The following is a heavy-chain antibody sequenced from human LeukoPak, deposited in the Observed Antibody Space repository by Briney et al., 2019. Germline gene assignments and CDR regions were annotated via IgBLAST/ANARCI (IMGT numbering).Heavy chain of an antibody. CDR3: ARDSTTIFGVVILGGFDN. J-gene: IGHJ4*02. V-gene: IGHV4-4*07. CDR2: IYTSGST. D-gene: IGHD3-3*01. CDR1: GGSISSYY. Sequence: SETLSLTCTVSGGSISSYYWSWIRQPAGKGLEWIGRIYTSGSTNYNPSLKSRVTISVDKSKNQFSLKLSSVTAADTAVYYCARDSTTIFGVVILGGFDNWGQGTLLTVSS.